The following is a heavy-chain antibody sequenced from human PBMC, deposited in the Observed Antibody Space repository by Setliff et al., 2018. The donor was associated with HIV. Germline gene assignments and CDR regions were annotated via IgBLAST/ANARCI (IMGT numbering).Heavy chain of an antibody. CDR3: ASGRGIYGSGALEAYDI. V-gene: IGHV1-18*01. CDR2: ISGYGNR. Sequence: GASVKVSCKASGYTFNNYGVMWVRQAPGQGLEWMGWISGYGNRKYAQKFEGRLTVTTDTSTSTAYMELRTLRSDDTAAYFCASGRGIYGSGALEAYDIWGQGTMVTVSS. J-gene: IGHJ3*02. CDR1: GYTFNNYG. D-gene: IGHD3-10*01.